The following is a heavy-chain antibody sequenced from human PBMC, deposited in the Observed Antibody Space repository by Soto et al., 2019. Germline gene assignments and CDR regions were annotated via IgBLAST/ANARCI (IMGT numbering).Heavy chain of an antibody. Sequence: QVQLVESGGGVVQPGRSLRLSCAASGFTFSNYIMHWVRQAPGKGLEWVALILHDGNNKYYADSVKGRFTISRDNSKNTLYLQMNSLRTEDTAIYYCARYDEGGSGWDLGYWGQGTLGTVSS. CDR3: ARYDEGGSGWDLGY. CDR1: GFTFSNYI. J-gene: IGHJ4*02. V-gene: IGHV3-30-3*01. CDR2: ILHDGNNK. D-gene: IGHD3-3*01.